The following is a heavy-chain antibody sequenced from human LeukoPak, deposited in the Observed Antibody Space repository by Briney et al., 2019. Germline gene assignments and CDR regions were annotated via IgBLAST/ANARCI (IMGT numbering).Heavy chain of an antibody. V-gene: IGHV4-39*07. D-gene: IGHD2-2*01. J-gene: IGHJ4*02. Sequence: PSETLSLTCTVSGGSMRSSGYYWGWIRRPPGKGLEWIGSIYYSGKTYNNQSLKSRVTISVDTSKNQFSLKLSSVTAADTAVYYCARDVRVVSRYLDYWGQGSLVTVSS. CDR3: ARDVRVVSRYLDY. CDR1: GGSMRSSGYY. CDR2: IYYSGKT.